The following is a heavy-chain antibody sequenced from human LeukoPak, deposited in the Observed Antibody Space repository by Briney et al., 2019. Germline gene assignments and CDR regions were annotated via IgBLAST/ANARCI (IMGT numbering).Heavy chain of an antibody. CDR3: AKDRAYGVVLPDFDY. D-gene: IGHD4-17*01. V-gene: IGHV3-30*18. Sequence: GGSLKLSCAASGFTFSSYGMHWVRQAPGKGLEWVAVISYDGSNKYYADSVKGRFTISRDNSKNTLYLQMNSLRAEDTAVYYCAKDRAYGVVLPDFDYWGQGTLVTVSS. CDR1: GFTFSSYG. J-gene: IGHJ4*02. CDR2: ISYDGSNK.